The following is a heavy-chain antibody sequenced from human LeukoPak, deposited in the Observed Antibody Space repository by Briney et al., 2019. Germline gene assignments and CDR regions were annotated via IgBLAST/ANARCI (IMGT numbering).Heavy chain of an antibody. V-gene: IGHV3-74*01. Sequence: GSLRLSCVASGFTFSRYWMHWVRQAPGEGLVWVSRINSDGDDTSYADSVKGRFTISRDNAKNTLYVQVNSLRAEDTAVYYCAREMPTEIAIDYWGRGTLVTVSS. D-gene: IGHD4-17*01. CDR2: INSDGDDT. CDR1: GFTFSRYW. CDR3: AREMPTEIAIDY. J-gene: IGHJ4*02.